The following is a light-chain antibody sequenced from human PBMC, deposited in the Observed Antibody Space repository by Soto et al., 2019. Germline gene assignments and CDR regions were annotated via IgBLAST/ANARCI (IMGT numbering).Light chain of an antibody. CDR2: TVS. J-gene: IGKJ4*01. CDR3: MQRLEFPLT. Sequence: IQMTQTPSSLSASVGDRVTITCRASQGISSYLAWYQQKPGRAPELLIYTVSYRAPGVPDRFSGIGSGTDFTLQISRVEADDVGVYYCMQRLEFPLTFGGGTKVDIK. V-gene: IGKV1-9*01. CDR1: QGISSY.